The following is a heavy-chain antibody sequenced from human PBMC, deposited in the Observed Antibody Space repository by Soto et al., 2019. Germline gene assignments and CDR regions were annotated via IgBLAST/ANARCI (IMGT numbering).Heavy chain of an antibody. CDR1: GGSISSYS. V-gene: IGHV4-59*01. D-gene: IGHD2-15*01. CDR2: MCYSGST. Sequence: TLSLTCTVSGGSISSYSWSWIRQPPGKGLEWIGYMCYSGSTEYNPSLKSRLTISVDTSKNQFSLNLNSVTAADTAVYYCAVTPRYCSGGTCQPPHALDIWGPGTMVTVSS. J-gene: IGHJ3*02. CDR3: AVTPRYCSGGTCQPPHALDI.